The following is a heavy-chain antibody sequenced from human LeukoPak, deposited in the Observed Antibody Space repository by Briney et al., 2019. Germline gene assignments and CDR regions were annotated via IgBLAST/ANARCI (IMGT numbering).Heavy chain of an antibody. CDR3: ARVEYYYGMDV. CDR1: GFTVSSNY. Sequence: GGSLRLSCAAPGFTVSSNYMSWVRQAPGKGLEWVSVIYSGGSTYYADSVKGRFTISRDNSKNTLYLQMNSLRAEDTAVYYCARVEYYYGMDVWGQGTTVTVSS. J-gene: IGHJ6*02. V-gene: IGHV3-66*01. CDR2: IYSGGST.